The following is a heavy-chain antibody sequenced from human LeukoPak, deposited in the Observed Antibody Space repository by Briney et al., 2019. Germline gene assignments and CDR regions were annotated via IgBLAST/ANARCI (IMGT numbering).Heavy chain of an antibody. CDR3: ARGGDYGDYYPARGGHDY. D-gene: IGHD4-17*01. CDR2: IYHSGST. CDR1: GGSISSSNW. J-gene: IGHJ4*02. Sequence: SGTLSLTCAVSGGSISSSNWWSWVRQPPGKGLEWIGEIYHSGSTNYNPSLKSRVTISVDKSKNQFSLKLSSVTAADTAVYYCARGGDYGDYYPARGGHDYWGQGTLVTVSS. V-gene: IGHV4-4*02.